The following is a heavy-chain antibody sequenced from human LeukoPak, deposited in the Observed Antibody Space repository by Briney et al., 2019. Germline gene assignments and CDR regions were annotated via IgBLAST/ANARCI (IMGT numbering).Heavy chain of an antibody. CDR3: ARVWCSSSSCYSSADL. Sequence: PGGSLRLSCSASGFTFSTYGMHWVRQAPGKGLEWVAVIWYDGSTKYYADSVKGRVTVSRDNSKSTVYLQMNSLRAEDTAVYYCARVWCSSSSCYSSADLWGQGTLVTVSS. D-gene: IGHD2-15*01. CDR2: IWYDGSTK. J-gene: IGHJ5*02. V-gene: IGHV3-33*01. CDR1: GFTFSTYG.